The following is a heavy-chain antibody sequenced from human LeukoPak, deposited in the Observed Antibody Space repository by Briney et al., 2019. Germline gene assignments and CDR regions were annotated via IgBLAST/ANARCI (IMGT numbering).Heavy chain of an antibody. D-gene: IGHD4-17*01. CDR1: GYTVTGYY. CDR2: INHNSGNT. CDR3: ARGLHDPRYGDYENY. Sequence: ASVKVSCKASGYTVTGYYIPWVRQAPGRGLEWLGWINHNSGNTGYAQKFQGGVTMTRNTSISTAYMELSSLRSEDTAVYYCARGLHDPRYGDYENYWGQGTLVTVSS. J-gene: IGHJ4*02. V-gene: IGHV1-8*02.